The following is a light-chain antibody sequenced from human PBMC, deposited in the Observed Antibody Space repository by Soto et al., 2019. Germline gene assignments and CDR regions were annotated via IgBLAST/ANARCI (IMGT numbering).Light chain of an antibody. CDR2: RAS. J-gene: IGKJ1*01. CDR3: QQYHNLWT. CDR1: HYIYSN. Sequence: EIVMTQSPATLSVSAGERATLSCTASHYIYSNVAWFQQRPGQAPRLLIYRASTRATGTPARFSGSGSGTEFTLTITSLQSEDFALYYCQQYHNLWTLGQGTKADIK. V-gene: IGKV3-15*01.